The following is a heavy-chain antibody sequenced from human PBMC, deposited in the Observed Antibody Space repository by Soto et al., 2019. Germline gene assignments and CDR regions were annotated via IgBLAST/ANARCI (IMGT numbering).Heavy chain of an antibody. D-gene: IGHD1-26*01. Sequence: SEPLSLTCAVYGVPFSVYYWSWIRHSPGKGLEWIGEINHSGNTNYNPSLKSRVTMLVDTSKNQFSLSLSSVTAADTAVYYCANLIVFHSSYYHDYWGHGTLVTVSS. CDR3: ANLIVFHSSYYHDY. V-gene: IGHV4-34*01. J-gene: IGHJ4*01. CDR2: INHSGNT. CDR1: GVPFSVYY.